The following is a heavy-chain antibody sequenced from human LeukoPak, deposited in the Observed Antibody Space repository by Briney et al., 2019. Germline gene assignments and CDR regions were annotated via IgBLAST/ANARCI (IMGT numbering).Heavy chain of an antibody. J-gene: IGHJ4*02. CDR1: GFTFGDYG. CDR3: ARDRGWLQYIVY. CDR2: INWNGGNT. D-gene: IGHD5-24*01. V-gene: IGHV3-20*04. Sequence: GGSLRLSCAASGFTFGDYGVSWVRQAPGKGLEWVSSINWNGGNTAYADSVKGRFTISRDTAKDSLYLQLNSLRAEDTALYYCARDRGWLQYIVYWGQGTLVTVSS.